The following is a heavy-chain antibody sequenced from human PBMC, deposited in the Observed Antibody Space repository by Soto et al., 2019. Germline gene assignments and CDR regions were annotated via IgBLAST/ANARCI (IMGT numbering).Heavy chain of an antibody. D-gene: IGHD3-22*01. CDR2: INHSGST. V-gene: IGHV4-34*01. J-gene: IGHJ5*02. CDR3: ATGYYYDSCGYYGNNRFDP. CDR1: GGSFSGYY. Sequence: NPSEPLSLTCAVYGGSFSGYYWSWIRQPPGKGLEWIGEINHSGSTNYNPSLKSRVTISVDTSKNQFSLKLSSVTAADTAVYYCATGYYYDSCGYYGNNRFDPCCQGTRFTDPS.